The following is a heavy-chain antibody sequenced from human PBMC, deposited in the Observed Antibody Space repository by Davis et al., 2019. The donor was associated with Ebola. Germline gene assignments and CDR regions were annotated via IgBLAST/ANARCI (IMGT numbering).Heavy chain of an antibody. V-gene: IGHV4-31*03. CDR3: ARESHCSSTSCPTYYYYYYMDV. Sequence: SETLSLTCTVSGGSISSGGYYWSWIRQHPGKGLEWIGYIYYSGSTYYNPSLKSRVTISVDTSKNQFSLKLSSVTAADTAVYYCARESHCSSTSCPTYYYYYYMDVWGKGTTVTVSS. CDR2: IYYSGST. CDR1: GGSISSGGYY. J-gene: IGHJ6*03. D-gene: IGHD2-2*01.